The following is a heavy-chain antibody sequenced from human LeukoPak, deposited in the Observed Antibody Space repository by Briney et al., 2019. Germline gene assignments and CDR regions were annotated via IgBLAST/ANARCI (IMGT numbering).Heavy chain of an antibody. Sequence: GGSLRLSCAASGFIFSNYGMHWVRQAPGKGLEWVAVISYDGSNKYYADSVKGRFTISRDNSKNTLYLQMNSLRAEDTAVYYCTMRGFDYWGQGTLVTVSS. V-gene: IGHV3-30*03. CDR2: ISYDGSNK. J-gene: IGHJ4*02. CDR3: TMRGFDY. CDR1: GFIFSNYG.